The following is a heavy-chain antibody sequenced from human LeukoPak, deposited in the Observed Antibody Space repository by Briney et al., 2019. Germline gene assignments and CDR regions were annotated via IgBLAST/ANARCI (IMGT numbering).Heavy chain of an antibody. CDR2: INTGSTYI. J-gene: IGHJ4*02. Sequence: GGSLRLPCATSGFTFSSYSMNWVRQAPGKGLEWVSSINTGSTYINYADSVKGRFTISRDNSKNTLYLQMNSLRAEDTAVYYCARDPWFVVVPAYYFDCWGQGTLVTVSS. V-gene: IGHV3-21*01. CDR1: GFTFSSYS. CDR3: ARDPWFVVVPAYYFDC. D-gene: IGHD2-2*01.